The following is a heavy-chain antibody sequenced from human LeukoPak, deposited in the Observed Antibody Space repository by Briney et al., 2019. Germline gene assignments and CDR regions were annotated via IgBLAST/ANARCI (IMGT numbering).Heavy chain of an antibody. CDR2: ISDSGGTT. CDR3: AKDARRSSGWYFFDH. Sequence: PGGSLRLSCAASGFTFSSLAMGWVRQDPGKGLEWVSVISDSGGTTYYADSVKGRFTISRDNSRSTLYLQLNSLRVEDTAVYYCAKDARRSSGWYFFDHWGQGTLVTVSS. V-gene: IGHV3-23*01. CDR1: GFTFSSLA. D-gene: IGHD6-19*01. J-gene: IGHJ4*02.